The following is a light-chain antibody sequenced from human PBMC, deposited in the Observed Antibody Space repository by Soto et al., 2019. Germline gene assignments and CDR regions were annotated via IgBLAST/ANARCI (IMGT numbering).Light chain of an antibody. CDR3: GTWDSSLSAVV. CDR1: SSNIGNNY. V-gene: IGLV1-51*02. Sequence: QSVLPQPPSVSAAPGQKVTISCSGSSSNIGNNYVSWYQQLPGTAPKPLIYENNKRPSGIPDRFSGSKSGTSATLGITGLQTGDEADYYCGTWDSSLSAVVFGGGTQLTV. CDR2: ENN. J-gene: IGLJ2*01.